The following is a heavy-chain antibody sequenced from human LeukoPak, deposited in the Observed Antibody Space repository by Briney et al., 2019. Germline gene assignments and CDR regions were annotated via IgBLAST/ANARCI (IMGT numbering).Heavy chain of an antibody. D-gene: IGHD4-17*01. V-gene: IGHV3-9*01. CDR3: AKDPLTTVSPRGYFQH. Sequence: GGSLRLSCAASGFTFDDYAMHWVRQAPGKGLEWVSGISWNSGGIGYADSVKGRFTISRDNAKNSLYLQMNSLRAEDTALYYCAKDPLTTVSPRGYFQHWGQGTLVTVSS. J-gene: IGHJ1*01. CDR1: GFTFDDYA. CDR2: ISWNSGGI.